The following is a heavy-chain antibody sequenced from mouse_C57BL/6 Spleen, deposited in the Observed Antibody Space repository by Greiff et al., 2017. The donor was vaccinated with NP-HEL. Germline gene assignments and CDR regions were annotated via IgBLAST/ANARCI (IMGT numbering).Heavy chain of an antibody. CDR2: IYPSDSET. J-gene: IGHJ3*01. Sequence: QVHVKQPGAELVRPGSSVKLSCKASGYTFTSYWMDWVKQRPGQGLEWIGNIYPSDSETHYNQKFKDKATLTVDKSSSTAYMQLSSLTSEDSAVYYCAREDYDYDAGAWFAYWGQGTLVTVSA. D-gene: IGHD2-4*01. V-gene: IGHV1-61*01. CDR1: GYTFTSYW. CDR3: AREDYDYDAGAWFAY.